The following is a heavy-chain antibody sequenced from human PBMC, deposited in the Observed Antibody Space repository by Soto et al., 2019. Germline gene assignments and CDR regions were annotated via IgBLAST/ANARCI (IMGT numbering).Heavy chain of an antibody. V-gene: IGHV4-31*03. D-gene: IGHD3-10*01. CDR3: ARDQPTGNYYGSGSYPY. CDR1: VGSISIGGYD. CDR2: IYYSGST. J-gene: IGHJ4*02. Sequence: PAETLSFTCTVSVGSISIGGYDWSGIRQHPGKGLEWIGYIYYSGSTYYNPSLKSRVTISVDTSKNQFSLKLRSVTAADTAVYYCARDQPTGNYYGSGSYPYWGQGTMVTVSS.